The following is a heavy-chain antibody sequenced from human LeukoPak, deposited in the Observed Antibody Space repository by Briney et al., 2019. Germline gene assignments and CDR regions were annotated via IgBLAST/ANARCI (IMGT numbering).Heavy chain of an antibody. Sequence: PGGSLRLSCAASGFTFRDFYMTWIRQAPGKGLEWVAYIGPSGTIMNYADSVKGRFTASRDNAENSLYLQMNSLRAEDTAVYYCTRDPRLCDYWGQGTLVTVSS. V-gene: IGHV3-11*01. CDR1: GFTFRDFY. CDR3: TRDPRLCDY. J-gene: IGHJ4*02. CDR2: IGPSGTIM.